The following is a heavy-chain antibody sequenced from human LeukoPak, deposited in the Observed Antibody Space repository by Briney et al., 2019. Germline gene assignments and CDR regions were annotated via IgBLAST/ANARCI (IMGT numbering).Heavy chain of an antibody. CDR2: IKLDGSEK. D-gene: IGHD5-18*01. CDR1: GFTFGKYW. J-gene: IGHJ4*02. CDR3: AGGIQLWLPFDY. Sequence: PGGSLRLSCVASGFTFGKYWMSWVRQAPGKGLEWVANIKLDGSEKNYVDSVKGRFTISRDNSKNTLYLQMNSLRAEDTAVYYCAGGIQLWLPFDYWGQGTLVTVSS. V-gene: IGHV3-7*03.